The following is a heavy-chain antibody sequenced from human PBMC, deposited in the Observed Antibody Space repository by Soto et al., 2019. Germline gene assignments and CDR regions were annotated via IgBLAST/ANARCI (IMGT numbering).Heavy chain of an antibody. CDR3: ARVGSDSSSWYGGLGPYYFDY. D-gene: IGHD6-13*01. V-gene: IGHV3-30-3*01. J-gene: IGHJ4*02. Sequence: QVQLVESGGGVVQPGRSLRLSCAASGFTFSSYAMHWVRQAPGKGLEWVAVISYDGSNKYYADSVKGRFTISRDNSKNALYLQMNSLRAEDTAVYYCARVGSDSSSWYGGLGPYYFDYWGQGTLVTGSS. CDR2: ISYDGSNK. CDR1: GFTFSSYA.